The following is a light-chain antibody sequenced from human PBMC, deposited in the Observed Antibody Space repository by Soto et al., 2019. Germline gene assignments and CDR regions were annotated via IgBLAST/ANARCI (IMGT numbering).Light chain of an antibody. CDR3: QKYDSAPRT. CDR2: SAS. J-gene: IGKJ1*01. CDR1: QAISNY. Sequence: DIQMTQSPSSLSASVGDRVTITCGASQAISNYLAWYQQKPGRLPKLQIYSASTLQSRVPSRFSGGGSGTDFTLTISSLQPEDFAAYYCQKYDSAPRTFGPGTKVEIK. V-gene: IGKV1-27*01.